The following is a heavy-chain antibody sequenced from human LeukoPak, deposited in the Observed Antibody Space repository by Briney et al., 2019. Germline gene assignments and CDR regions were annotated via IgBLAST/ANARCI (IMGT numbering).Heavy chain of an antibody. CDR2: IYYSGST. D-gene: IGHD2-15*01. J-gene: IGHJ5*02. V-gene: IGHV4-61*01. CDR1: GGSISSSSYY. Sequence: PSETLSLTCTVSGGSISSSSYYWSWIRQPPGKGLEWIGYIYYSGSTNYNPSLKSRVTISVDTSKNQFSLKLSSVTAADTAVYYCAIMVAATPFERVWFDPWGQGTLVTVSS. CDR3: AIMVAATPFERVWFDP.